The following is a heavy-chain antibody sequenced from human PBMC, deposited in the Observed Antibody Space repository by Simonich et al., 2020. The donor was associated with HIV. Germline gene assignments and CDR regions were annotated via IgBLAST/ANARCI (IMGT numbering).Heavy chain of an antibody. CDR1: GGSFSGYY. CDR2: IDLSVIS. V-gene: IGHV4-34*01. CDR3: ARRSGYDLDY. D-gene: IGHD5-12*01. Sequence: QVHLQQWGAGLLKPSETLSLTCAVYGGSFSGYYWNWIRQPPGKGLEWIGKIDLSVISNYNPSLKSRVTISVDTSKNQFSLKLSSVTAADTAVYYCARRSGYDLDYWGQGTLVTVSS. J-gene: IGHJ4*02.